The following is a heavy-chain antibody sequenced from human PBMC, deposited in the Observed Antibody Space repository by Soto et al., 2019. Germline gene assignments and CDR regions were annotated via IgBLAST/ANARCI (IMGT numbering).Heavy chain of an antibody. CDR3: ASSGLGSFLYYYYGMDV. CDR1: CGSISSSSYY. CDR2: IYYSGST. J-gene: IGHJ6*02. V-gene: IGHV4-39*01. Sequence: PSETLSLTCTVSCGSISSSSYYWGWIRQPPGKGLEWIGSIYYSGSTYYNPSLKSRVTISVDTSKNQFSLKLSSVTAADTAVYYCASSGLGSFLYYYYGMDVWGQGTTVTVSS. D-gene: IGHD3-10*01.